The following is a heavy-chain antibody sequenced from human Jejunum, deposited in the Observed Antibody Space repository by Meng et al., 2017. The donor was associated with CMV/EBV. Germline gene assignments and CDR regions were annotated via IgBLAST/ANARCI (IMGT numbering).Heavy chain of an antibody. J-gene: IGHJ4*02. V-gene: IGHV3-72*01. Sequence: EVQLVESGGGLVQPXGSLIPACAGSGFSFSDHHMDWVRQAPGKGLEWVGRIRNKANSYTTEYAASVKGRFTISRDDSKNSLYLQMNSLKTEDTAVYYCDRSPVGAPPFDDWGQGTLVTVSS. D-gene: IGHD1-26*01. CDR1: GFSFSDHH. CDR2: IRNKANSYTT. CDR3: DRSPVGAPPFDD.